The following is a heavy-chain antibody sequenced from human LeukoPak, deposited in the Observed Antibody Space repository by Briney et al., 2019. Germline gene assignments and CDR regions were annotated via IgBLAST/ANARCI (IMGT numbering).Heavy chain of an antibody. Sequence: GGSLRLSCAASGLTFSNYWMDWVRQAPGKGLEWVANIKQDGSEKDYVDSVKGRFIISRDNAKNSLYLQMNTLRADDTAVYYCARDGFGTGSNWGQGTLVTVSS. CDR3: ARDGFGTGSN. CDR2: IKQDGSEK. J-gene: IGHJ4*02. D-gene: IGHD3-16*01. V-gene: IGHV3-7*03. CDR1: GLTFSNYW.